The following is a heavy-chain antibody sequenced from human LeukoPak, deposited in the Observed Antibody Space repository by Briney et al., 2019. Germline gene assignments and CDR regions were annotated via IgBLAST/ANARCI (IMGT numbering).Heavy chain of an antibody. D-gene: IGHD5-24*01. CDR1: GGSFSGYY. V-gene: IGHV4-34*01. Sequence: SETLSLTCAVYGGSFSGYYWSWIRQPPGKGLEWIGEINHSGSTNYNPSLKSRVTISVDTSKNQFSLKLSSVTAADTAVYYCAGAGGYRGAFDIWGQGTMVTVSS. CDR2: INHSGST. CDR3: AGAGGYRGAFDI. J-gene: IGHJ3*02.